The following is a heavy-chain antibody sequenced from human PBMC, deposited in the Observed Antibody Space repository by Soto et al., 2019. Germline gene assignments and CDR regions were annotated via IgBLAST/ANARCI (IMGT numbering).Heavy chain of an antibody. V-gene: IGHV1-3*01. J-gene: IGHJ4*02. CDR2: INAGNGNT. Sequence: ASVKVSCKASGYTFTSYAMHWVRQAPGQRLEWMGWINAGNGNTKYSQKYQGRVTITRDTSASTAYMELRSLRSDDTAVNYCARDLHGDPYYWGQGTLVTVSS. D-gene: IGHD4-17*01. CDR1: GYTFTSYA. CDR3: ARDLHGDPYY.